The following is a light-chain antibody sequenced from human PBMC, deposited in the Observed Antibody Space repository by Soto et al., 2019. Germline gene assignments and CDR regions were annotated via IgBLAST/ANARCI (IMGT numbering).Light chain of an antibody. J-gene: IGKJ4*01. Sequence: DIQMTQSPSSVSASVGDRXXXXXXASQGINSWLAWYQQKPGKAPKLLIYAASSLQSGVPSRFSGSGSGTDFTLTISSLQPEDFATYYCQQANSFPLTIGGGSKVDIK. V-gene: IGKV1-12*01. CDR1: QGINSW. CDR3: QQANSFPLT. CDR2: AAS.